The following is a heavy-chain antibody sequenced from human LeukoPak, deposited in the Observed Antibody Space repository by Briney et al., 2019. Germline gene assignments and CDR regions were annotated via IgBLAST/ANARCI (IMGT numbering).Heavy chain of an antibody. CDR1: GFTFNSYG. V-gene: IGHV3-30*03. Sequence: GGSLRLSCAASGFTFNSYGMHWVRQAPGKGLEWVAVIVHDGNNKYYADSVKGRFTISRDNAKNSVYLQMNSLRAEDTAVYYCARGLISQFYYGSGSYAVRDDYYYYMDVWGKGTTVTIPS. CDR3: ARGLISQFYYGSGSYAVRDDYYYYMDV. J-gene: IGHJ6*03. D-gene: IGHD3-10*01. CDR2: IVHDGNNK.